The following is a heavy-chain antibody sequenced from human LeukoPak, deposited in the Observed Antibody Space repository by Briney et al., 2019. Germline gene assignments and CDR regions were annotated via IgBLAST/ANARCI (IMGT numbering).Heavy chain of an antibody. D-gene: IGHD3-22*01. J-gene: IGHJ4*02. CDR2: IKSESVGGAI. Sequence: GGSLRLSCAASGFTFSNTWMTWVRQAPGKGLEWVGRIKSESVGGAIDYAAPVKGRFTISRDDSKNTVYLQMNSLKTEDTALYYCTTTYHYDSSGYSSYYWGQGTLVTVSS. CDR1: GFTFSNTW. V-gene: IGHV3-15*01. CDR3: TTTYHYDSSGYSSYY.